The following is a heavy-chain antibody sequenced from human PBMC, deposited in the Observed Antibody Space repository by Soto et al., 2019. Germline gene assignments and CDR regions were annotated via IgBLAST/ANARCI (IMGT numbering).Heavy chain of an antibody. J-gene: IGHJ4*02. V-gene: IGHV2-5*02. Sequence: QITSKESGPPLVRPTQTLTLTCAFSGFSLSTSGVGVGWIRQPPGKALEWLAVIYWDDSKHYSPSLRSRLTITKDISKNQVVLTMTNMDPMDTGTYYCAHKGPEDWPLDYWGQGTLVTVSS. CDR1: GFSLSTSGVG. CDR2: IYWDDSK. D-gene: IGHD3-9*01. CDR3: AHKGPEDWPLDY.